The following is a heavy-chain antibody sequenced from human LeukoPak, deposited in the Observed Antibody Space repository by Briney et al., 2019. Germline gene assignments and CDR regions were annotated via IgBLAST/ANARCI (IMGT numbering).Heavy chain of an antibody. CDR1: GFTFRSLW. Sequence: GGSLRLSCAASGFTFRSLWMTWVRQAPGKGLQWVANIKEDGSEKYYVGSVRGRFTISRDNAKNSLYLQMNSLRAEDTALYYCAREGGPGFDYWGQGTLVTVSS. CDR3: AREGGPGFDY. D-gene: IGHD3-16*01. CDR2: IKEDGSEK. V-gene: IGHV3-7*01. J-gene: IGHJ4*02.